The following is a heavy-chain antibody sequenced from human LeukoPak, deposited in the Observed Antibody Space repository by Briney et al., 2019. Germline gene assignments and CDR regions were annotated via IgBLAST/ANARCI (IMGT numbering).Heavy chain of an antibody. J-gene: IGHJ4*02. V-gene: IGHV3-7*01. CDR2: VKEDGGEK. CDR3: ARHTATHFDY. CDR1: GFTFSTYW. Sequence: GGSLRLSCAASGFTFSTYWMTWVRQAPGKGLEWVANVKEDGGEKYYVDSVKGRFTISRDNAKSSLYLQMNSLRAEDTAVYYCARHTATHFDYWGQGTLVTVSS. D-gene: IGHD1-1*01.